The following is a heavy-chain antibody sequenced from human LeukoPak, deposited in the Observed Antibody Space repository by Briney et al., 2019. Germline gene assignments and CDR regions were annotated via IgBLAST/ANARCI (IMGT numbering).Heavy chain of an antibody. D-gene: IGHD1-26*01. CDR1: GFTFSAYW. J-gene: IGHJ4*02. V-gene: IGHV3-74*01. Sequence: GGSLRLSCAASGFTFSAYWMHWVRQAPGKGLVWVSHINDDGSATAYADSVKGRFTISRDNAKNTLYLQMNTLRDEDTAVYFCARGEDDEGGGAYFDYWGQGTLVPVSS. CDR3: ARGEDDEGGGAYFDY. CDR2: INDDGSAT.